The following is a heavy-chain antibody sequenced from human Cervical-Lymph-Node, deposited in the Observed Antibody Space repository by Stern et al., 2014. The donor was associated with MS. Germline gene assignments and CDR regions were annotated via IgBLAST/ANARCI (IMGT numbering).Heavy chain of an antibody. Sequence: QDQLVQSGAEVKKPGSSVKVSCKASGGTFSSYAISWLRQAPGQGLEWMGRIVPIFGTSNYAQKFQGRVTITADKSTTTAYMELSSLRSEDTAVYYCAREGDRGGGYYFDYWGQGTLVTVSS. J-gene: IGHJ4*02. CDR2: IVPIFGTS. D-gene: IGHD3-16*01. V-gene: IGHV1-69*14. CDR1: GGTFSSYA. CDR3: AREGDRGGGYYFDY.